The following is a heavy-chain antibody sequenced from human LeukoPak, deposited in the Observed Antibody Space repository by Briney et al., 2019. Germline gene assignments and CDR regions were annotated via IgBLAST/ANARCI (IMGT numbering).Heavy chain of an antibody. Sequence: GASVKVSCKASGYIFTGYYIYWVRQAPGQGLEYMGWINPNSGGTNYAQKFQGRVTMTRDTSISTAYMDLTRLTSDDTAIYYCARGSSGWYLTSSFDPWGQGTLVIASS. CDR1: GYIFTGYY. CDR2: INPNSGGT. D-gene: IGHD6-19*01. CDR3: ARGSSGWYLTSSFDP. V-gene: IGHV1-2*02. J-gene: IGHJ5*02.